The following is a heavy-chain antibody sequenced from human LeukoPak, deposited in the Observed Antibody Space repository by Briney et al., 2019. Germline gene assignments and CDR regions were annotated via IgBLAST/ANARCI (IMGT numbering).Heavy chain of an antibody. D-gene: IGHD5-24*01. CDR3: ATITDGTSYFDY. J-gene: IGHJ4*02. V-gene: IGHV4-59*01. CDR1: GGSINSDY. CDR2: IYYSGST. Sequence: SETLSLTCTVSGGSINSDYWNWIRQPPGKGLEWIGYIYYSGSTNYNPSLQSRVTISVDASKNQFSLKLTSVTAADTAVYYCATITDGTSYFDYWGQGTLVTVSS.